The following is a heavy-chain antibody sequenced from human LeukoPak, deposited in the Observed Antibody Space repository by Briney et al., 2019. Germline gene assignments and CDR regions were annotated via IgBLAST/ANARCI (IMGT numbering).Heavy chain of an antibody. V-gene: IGHV1-2*02. D-gene: IGHD5-18*01. Sequence: GASVKVSCKASGGTFSSYAISWVRQAPGQGLEWMGWINPKGRATNYAQNFQGRVTLTRDTSISTAYMELSSLRSDDTAVYYCARGVDTAVIPYYYYYMDVWGIGTTVTVSS. CDR2: INPKGRAT. CDR1: GGTFSSYA. CDR3: ARGVDTAVIPYYYYYMDV. J-gene: IGHJ6*03.